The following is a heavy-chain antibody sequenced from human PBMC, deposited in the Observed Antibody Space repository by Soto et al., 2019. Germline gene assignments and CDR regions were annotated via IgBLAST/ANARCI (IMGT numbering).Heavy chain of an antibody. CDR1: GFTFSSYS. V-gene: IGHV3-21*01. Sequence: ESGGGLVKPGGSLRLSCAASGFTFSSYSMNWVRQAPGKGLEWVSSISSSSSYIYYADSVKGRFTISRDNAKNSLYLQMNSLRAEDTAVYYCARSPYDYGDPLDAFDIWGQGTMVTVSS. CDR3: ARSPYDYGDPLDAFDI. CDR2: ISSSSSYI. J-gene: IGHJ3*02. D-gene: IGHD4-17*01.